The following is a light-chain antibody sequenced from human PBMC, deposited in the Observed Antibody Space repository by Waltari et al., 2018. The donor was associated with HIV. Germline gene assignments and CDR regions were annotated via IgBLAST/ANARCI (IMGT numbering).Light chain of an antibody. CDR1: QNINTN. CDR2: GAS. Sequence: IVMTQSPATLSVSPGERATLSCRASQNINTNSVWYQQKPGQPPRLLMYGASTRAPGIPARFSGTGSGTEFTLTISSLQSEDFAVYYCQQYSNWPPVTFGPGTKVDMK. CDR3: QQYSNWPPVT. V-gene: IGKV3D-15*01. J-gene: IGKJ3*01.